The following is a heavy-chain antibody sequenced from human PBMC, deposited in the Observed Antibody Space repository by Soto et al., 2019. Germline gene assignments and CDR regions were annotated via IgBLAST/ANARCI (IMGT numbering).Heavy chain of an antibody. D-gene: IGHD3-3*01. CDR1: GYSFTSYW. Sequence: PGESLKISCKGSGYSFTSYWIGWVRQMPGKGLEWMGIIYPGDSDTRYSPSFQGQVTISADKSISTAYPQWSSLKASDTAMYYCARLGYYDFWSGYYHGMDVWGQGTTVTAP. V-gene: IGHV5-51*01. CDR2: IYPGDSDT. J-gene: IGHJ6*02. CDR3: ARLGYYDFWSGYYHGMDV.